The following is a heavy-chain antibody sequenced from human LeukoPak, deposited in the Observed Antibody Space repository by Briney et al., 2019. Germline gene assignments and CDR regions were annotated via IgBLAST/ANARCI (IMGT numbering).Heavy chain of an antibody. CDR1: GGSISSYY. CDR3: ARDIPPYCGGDCSTPGYWYFDL. D-gene: IGHD2-21*02. V-gene: IGHV4-4*07. CDR2: IFTSGST. Sequence: SETLSLTCSVAGGSISSYYWSWIRQPAGKGLEWIGRIFTSGSTNYNPSLKSRVTMSVGTSNNQFSLKLSSVTAADTAVYYCARDIPPYCGGDCSTPGYWYFDLWGRGTLVTVSS. J-gene: IGHJ2*01.